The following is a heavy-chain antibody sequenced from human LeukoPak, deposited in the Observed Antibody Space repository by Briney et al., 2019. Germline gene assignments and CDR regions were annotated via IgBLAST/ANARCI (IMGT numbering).Heavy chain of an antibody. CDR2: ISYDGSNK. CDR3: ARVRKYYDFWSGYYDY. CDR1: GFTFSSYA. D-gene: IGHD3-3*01. Sequence: GGSLRLSCAASGFTFSSYAMHWVRQAPGKGLEWVAVISYDGSNKYYADSVKGRFTISRDNAKNSLYLQMNSLRAEDTAVYYCARVRKYYDFWSGYYDYWGQGTLVTVSS. J-gene: IGHJ4*02. V-gene: IGHV3-30-3*01.